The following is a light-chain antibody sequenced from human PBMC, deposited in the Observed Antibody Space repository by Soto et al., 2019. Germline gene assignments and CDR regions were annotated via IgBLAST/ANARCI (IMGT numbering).Light chain of an antibody. CDR3: QQYGSSSWT. J-gene: IGKJ1*01. Sequence: EIVLTQSPGTLSSSPGERATLSCRASQSVSSTYLAWYQQKPGQAPRLLISAASNRATGIPDRFIGSGSGTDFDLTTSRLEPEDFGVYYCQQYGSSSWTFGQGTRVEI. CDR1: QSVSSTY. V-gene: IGKV3-20*01. CDR2: AAS.